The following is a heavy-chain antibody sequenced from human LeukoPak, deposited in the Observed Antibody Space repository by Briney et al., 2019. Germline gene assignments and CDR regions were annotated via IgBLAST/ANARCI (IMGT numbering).Heavy chain of an antibody. J-gene: IGHJ4*02. CDR1: GFTFSDDA. CDR2: ISPPGGGT. Sequence: PGGSLRLSCVASGFTFSDDAMRWVRQVPGKGLEWVSAISPPGGGTYYADSVKGRFTISRDNSKNTLYLQMNSLRAEDTAVYYCANNRIVGITPLDYWGQGTLVIVSS. D-gene: IGHD1-26*01. CDR3: ANNRIVGITPLDY. V-gene: IGHV3-23*01.